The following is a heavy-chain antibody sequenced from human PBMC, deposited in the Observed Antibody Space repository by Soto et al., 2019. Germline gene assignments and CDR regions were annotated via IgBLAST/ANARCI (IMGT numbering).Heavy chain of an antibody. CDR2: ISGSGGST. D-gene: IGHD2-15*01. J-gene: IGHJ6*03. V-gene: IGHV3-23*01. Sequence: EVQLLESGGGLVQPGGSLRLSCAASGLTFSSYGMSWVRQAPGKGLEWVSAISGSGGSTYYADSVKGRFTISRDNSKNPLYLQMSSLRAEDTAVYYCALREMGCSVCSCDSLHYYFFYIDVLGKGTTVTVSS. CDR1: GLTFSSYG. CDR3: ALREMGCSVCSCDSLHYYFFYIDV.